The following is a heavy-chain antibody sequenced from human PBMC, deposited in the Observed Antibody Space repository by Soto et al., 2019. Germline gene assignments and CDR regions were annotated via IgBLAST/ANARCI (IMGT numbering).Heavy chain of an antibody. Sequence: QVQLVQSGAEEKKPGASGKVSCKASGYTFTGYAMHWVRQAPGQRLEWMGGINAGNGNTKYSQKFQGRVTITRDTSASTAYMELSSLRSEDTAVYYCARAVAVAADFDYWGQGTLVTVSS. D-gene: IGHD6-19*01. V-gene: IGHV1-3*05. J-gene: IGHJ4*02. CDR2: INAGNGNT. CDR3: ARAVAVAADFDY. CDR1: GYTFTGYA.